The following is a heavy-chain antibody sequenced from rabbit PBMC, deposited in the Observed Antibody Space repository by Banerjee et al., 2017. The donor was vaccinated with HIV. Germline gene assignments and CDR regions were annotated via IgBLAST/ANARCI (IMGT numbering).Heavy chain of an antibody. Sequence: QSLEESGGDLVKPGASLTLTCTASGIDFSSSYYMCWVRQAPGKGLEWTGCIYPDHGSTDYASWAKGRFTISKTSSTTVTLQMTSLTAADTATYFCARWGYGANDYGDGAFNLWGPGTLVTVS. V-gene: IGHV1S40*01. CDR1: GIDFSSSYY. CDR3: ARWGYGANDYGDGAFNL. CDR2: IYPDHGST. D-gene: IGHD2-1*01. J-gene: IGHJ4*01.